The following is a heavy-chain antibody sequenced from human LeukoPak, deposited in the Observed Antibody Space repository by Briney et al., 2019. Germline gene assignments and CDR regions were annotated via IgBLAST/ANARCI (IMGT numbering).Heavy chain of an antibody. Sequence: ASVKVSCKASGGTFSSYTISWVRQAPGQGLEWMGRIIPILGIANYAQKFQGRVTITADKSTSTAYMELSSLRSEDTAVYYCARERIVGATPPDCWGQGTLVTVSS. CDR2: IIPILGIA. CDR3: ARERIVGATPPDC. D-gene: IGHD1-26*01. J-gene: IGHJ4*02. V-gene: IGHV1-69*04. CDR1: GGTFSSYT.